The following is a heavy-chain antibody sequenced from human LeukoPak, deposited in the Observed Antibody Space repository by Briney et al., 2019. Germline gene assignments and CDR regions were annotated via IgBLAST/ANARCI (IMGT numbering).Heavy chain of an antibody. Sequence: PSETPSLTRTVSDGSISSRSYYWGWIRQPPGKGLEWIGSIYYSGSTYYNPSLKSRVTISVDTSKNQFSLKLSYVTAADTAVYYCARLLRDTILGSWYFDLWGRGTLVTVYS. CDR1: DGSISSRSYY. CDR2: IYYSGST. V-gene: IGHV4-39*01. CDR3: ARLLRDTILGSWYFDL. J-gene: IGHJ2*01. D-gene: IGHD5-24*01.